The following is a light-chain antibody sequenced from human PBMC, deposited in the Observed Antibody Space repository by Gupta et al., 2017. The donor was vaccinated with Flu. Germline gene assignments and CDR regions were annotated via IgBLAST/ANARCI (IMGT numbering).Light chain of an antibody. Sequence: QSALTQPPSASGSPGHSVTISCTGTSSDVGGYNYVSWYQQYPGKAPKLMIYEVTKRPSGVPDRFFGSKSGNTASLTVSRLQAEDEAEYYCSSFGGNNNCLVFGGGTKLTVL. CDR2: EVT. CDR3: SSFGGNNNCLV. V-gene: IGLV2-8*01. CDR1: SSDVGGYNY. J-gene: IGLJ2*01.